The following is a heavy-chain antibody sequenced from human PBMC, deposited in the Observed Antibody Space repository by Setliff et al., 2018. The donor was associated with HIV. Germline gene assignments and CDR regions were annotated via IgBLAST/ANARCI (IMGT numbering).Heavy chain of an antibody. D-gene: IGHD3-16*02. CDR2: MRYDDGRSE. V-gene: IGHV3-30*02. CDR1: GFTFKDFA. CDR3: AKQGLISSTYALDI. Sequence: PGGSLRLSCVASGFTFKDFAMHWVRQAPGKGLEWVAYMRYDDGRSEYYADSVKGRFTISRDNSQNTLYLQMNNVSAEDTALYYCAKQGLISSTYALDIWGQGAAVTVSS. J-gene: IGHJ3*02.